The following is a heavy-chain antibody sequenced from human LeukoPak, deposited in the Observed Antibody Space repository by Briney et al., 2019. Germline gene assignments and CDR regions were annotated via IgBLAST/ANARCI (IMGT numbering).Heavy chain of an antibody. Sequence: GGSLRLSCAASGFTFGNHAMSWVRQSPGKGLEWVSAVSHSGGSTYYADSVKGRSTISRDNSKDTLYLQMHSLRAEDTALYYCAKEDSSPYYFDFWGQGVLVTVSS. CDR1: GFTFGNHA. J-gene: IGHJ4*02. CDR2: VSHSGGST. CDR3: AKEDSSPYYFDF. D-gene: IGHD6-13*01. V-gene: IGHV3-23*01.